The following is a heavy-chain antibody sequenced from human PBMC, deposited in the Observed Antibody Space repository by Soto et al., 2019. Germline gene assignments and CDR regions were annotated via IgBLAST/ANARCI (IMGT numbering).Heavy chain of an antibody. Sequence: SETLSLTCTVSGGSISSGGYYWSWIRQHPGKGLEWIGYIYYSGSTYYNPSLKSRVTISVDTSKNQFSLKLSSVTAADTAVYYCARDRNYYDSSGYRRDAFDIWGQGTMVTVSS. CDR2: IYYSGST. J-gene: IGHJ3*02. V-gene: IGHV4-31*03. CDR3: ARDRNYYDSSGYRRDAFDI. CDR1: GGSISSGGYY. D-gene: IGHD3-22*01.